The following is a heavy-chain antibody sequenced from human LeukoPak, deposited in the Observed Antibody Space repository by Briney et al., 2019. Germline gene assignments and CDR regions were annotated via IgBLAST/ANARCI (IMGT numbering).Heavy chain of an antibody. Sequence: SRVTISVDTSKIQFSLKLSSVTAADTAVYYCARGRGYSSSWYRYYFDYWGQGTLVTVSS. V-gene: IGHV4-34*01. D-gene: IGHD6-13*01. J-gene: IGHJ4*02. CDR3: ARGRGYSSSWYRYYFDY.